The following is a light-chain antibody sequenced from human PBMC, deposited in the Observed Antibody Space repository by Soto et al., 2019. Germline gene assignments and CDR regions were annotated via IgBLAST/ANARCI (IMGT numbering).Light chain of an antibody. CDR3: QQRSNWRIT. CDR2: GAS. J-gene: IGKJ5*01. CDR1: QSVSSN. V-gene: IGKV3-11*01. Sequence: EIVMTQSPATLSVSPGERATLSCRASQSVSSNLAWYQQKPGQAPRLLIYGASNRATGIPARFSGSGSGTDFTLTISSLEPEDFAVYYCQQRSNWRITFGQGTRLEIK.